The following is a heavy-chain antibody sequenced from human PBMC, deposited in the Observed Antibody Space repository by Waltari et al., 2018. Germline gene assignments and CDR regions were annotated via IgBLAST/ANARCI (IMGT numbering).Heavy chain of an antibody. J-gene: IGHJ1*01. V-gene: IGHV1-24*01. D-gene: IGHD3-3*01. CDR3: GIDPSSFLQYDFWCGYDQY. CDR1: GYTLTELS. CDR2: FDPEEGEI. Sequence: QVQLVQSGAEVKKPGASVKASCKVSGYTLTELSMHWVRQAPGKGLGWVWGFDPEEGEIIYEQNFRREVIMTEDTYTDNAYMELSSLSSEDTAVYYCGIDPSSFLQYDFWCGYDQYWGQGPLVTVSS.